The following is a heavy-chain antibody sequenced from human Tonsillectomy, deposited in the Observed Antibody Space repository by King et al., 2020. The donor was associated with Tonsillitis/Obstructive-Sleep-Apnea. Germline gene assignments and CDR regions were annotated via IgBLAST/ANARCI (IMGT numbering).Heavy chain of an antibody. J-gene: IGHJ4*02. D-gene: IGHD2-2*01. V-gene: IGHV3-48*02. CDR2: ISSSNNTE. CDR3: ARLRYCSRASCYEGFDY. CDR1: GFTFSSYS. Sequence: VQLVESGGGLVQPGGSLRLSCAASGFTFSSYSMNWVRQAPGKGLEWVSYISSSNNTEYYADSVKGRFTISRDNAKNSLYLQMNSLGDEDTAVYYCARLRYCSRASCYEGFDYWGPGTPVTVSS.